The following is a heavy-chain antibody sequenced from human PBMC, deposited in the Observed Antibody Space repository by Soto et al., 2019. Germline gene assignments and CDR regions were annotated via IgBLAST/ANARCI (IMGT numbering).Heavy chain of an antibody. D-gene: IGHD5-18*01. CDR3: ASHLPRGYSYLFDY. CDR1: GYTFTNYG. J-gene: IGHJ4*02. V-gene: IGHV1-69*13. CDR2: IIPIFGTA. Sequence: SVKVSCKASGYTFTNYGISWVRQAPGQGLEWMGWIIPIFGTANYAQKFQGRVTITADESTSTAYMELSSLRSEDTAVYYCASHLPRGYSYLFDYWGQGTLVTVSS.